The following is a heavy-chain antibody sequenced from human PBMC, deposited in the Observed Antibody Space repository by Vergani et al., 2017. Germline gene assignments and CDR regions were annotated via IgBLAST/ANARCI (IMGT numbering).Heavy chain of an antibody. J-gene: IGHJ6*03. CDR1: GFTFSSYA. CDR2: ISGSGGST. CDR3: AKDFYDCWSSITPPCYYYYMDV. Sequence: EVQLLESGGGLVQPGGSLRLSCAASGFTFSSYAMSWVRQAPGKGLEWVSVISGSGGSTYYADSVKGRVTISRDNSKNTLYLQMNSLRAEDTAVYYCAKDFYDCWSSITPPCYYYYMDVWGKGTTVTVSS. D-gene: IGHD3-3*01. V-gene: IGHV3-23*01.